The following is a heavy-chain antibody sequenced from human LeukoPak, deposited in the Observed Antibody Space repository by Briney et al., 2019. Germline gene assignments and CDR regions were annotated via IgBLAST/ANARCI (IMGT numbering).Heavy chain of an antibody. CDR1: GFTFSSYG. CDR2: ISYDRSNK. CDR3: AKDSGQWLVNGMDV. Sequence: GGSLRLSCAASGFTFSSYGMHWVRQAPGKGLEWVAVISYDRSNKYYADSVKGRFTISRDNSKNTLYLQMNSLRAEDTAVYYCAKDSGQWLVNGMDVWGQGTTVTVSS. V-gene: IGHV3-30*18. J-gene: IGHJ6*02. D-gene: IGHD6-19*01.